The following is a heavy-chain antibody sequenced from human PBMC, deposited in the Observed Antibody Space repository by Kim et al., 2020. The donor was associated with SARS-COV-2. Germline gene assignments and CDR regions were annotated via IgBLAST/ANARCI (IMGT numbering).Heavy chain of an antibody. CDR2: IYYSGST. CDR3: ARDRGSGPGAAQHSGFDY. J-gene: IGHJ4*02. V-gene: IGHV4-31*03. Sequence: SETLSLTCTVSGGSISSGGYYWSWIRQHPGKGLEWIGYIYYSGSTYYNPSLKSRVTISVDTSKNQFSLKLSSVTAADTAVYYCARDRGSGPGAAQHSGFDYWGQGTLVTVSS. D-gene: IGHD1-26*01. CDR1: GGSISSGGYY.